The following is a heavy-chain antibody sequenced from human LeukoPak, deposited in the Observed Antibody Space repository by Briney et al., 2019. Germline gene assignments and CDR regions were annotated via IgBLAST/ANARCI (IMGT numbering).Heavy chain of an antibody. CDR2: LYWDDDK. D-gene: IGHD3-3*01. Sequence: SGPTLVKPTQTLTLSRTFSGFLLSTRGVAVAWIRQPPGKALEWLGFLYWDDDKRYNPSLKSRLTITKDTSKNQVVLTMTNLDPVDTATYYCAHQVESRHAFDVWGDETRVTVSS. CDR1: GFLLSTRGVA. CDR3: AHQVESRHAFDV. J-gene: IGHJ3*01. V-gene: IGHV2-5*02.